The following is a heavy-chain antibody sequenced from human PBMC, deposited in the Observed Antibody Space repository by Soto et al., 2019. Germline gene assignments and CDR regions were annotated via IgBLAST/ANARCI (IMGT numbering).Heavy chain of an antibody. CDR3: ARDYLGKQWLVLVDY. J-gene: IGHJ4*02. CDR1: GFTFSSYA. D-gene: IGHD6-19*01. Sequence: QVQLVESGGGVVQPGRSLRLSCAASGFTFSSYAMHWVRRAPGKGLEWVAVISYDGSNKYYADSVKGRFTISRDNSKNTLYLQMNSLRAEDTAVYYCARDYLGKQWLVLVDYWGQGTLVTVSS. CDR2: ISYDGSNK. V-gene: IGHV3-30-3*01.